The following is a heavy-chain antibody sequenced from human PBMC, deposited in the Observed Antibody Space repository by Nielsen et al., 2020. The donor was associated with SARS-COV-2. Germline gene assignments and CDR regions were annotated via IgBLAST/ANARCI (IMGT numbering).Heavy chain of an antibody. V-gene: IGHV1-69*10. J-gene: IGHJ6*03. Sequence: WVRQAPGQGLEWMGGIIPILGIANYAQKFQGRVTITADKSTSTAYMELSSLRSEDTAVYYCARSFTVTTFHYYYYYMDVWGKGTTVTVSS. CDR2: IIPILGIA. CDR3: ARSFTVTTFHYYYYYMDV. D-gene: IGHD4-11*01.